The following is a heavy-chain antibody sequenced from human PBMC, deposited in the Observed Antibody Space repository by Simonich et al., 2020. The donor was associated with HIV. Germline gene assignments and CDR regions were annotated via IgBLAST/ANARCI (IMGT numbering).Heavy chain of an antibody. CDR1: GGSFSGYY. J-gene: IGHJ6*03. Sequence: QVQLQQWGAGLLKHSETLSLNCAVYGGSFSGYYWRRIRQPPGKGLEWLGEINDRGSTNYNPSLKSRVTISVDTSKNQFSLKLTSVTAADTALYYCARESPVRDGYNYYYFHYYMDVWGKGTTVTVSS. V-gene: IGHV4-34*02. CDR3: ARESPVRDGYNYYYFHYYMDV. CDR2: INDRGST. D-gene: IGHD1-1*01.